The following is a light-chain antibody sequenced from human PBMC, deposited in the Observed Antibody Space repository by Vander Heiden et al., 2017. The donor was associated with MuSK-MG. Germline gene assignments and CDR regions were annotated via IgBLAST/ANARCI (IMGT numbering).Light chain of an antibody. J-gene: IGKJ4*01. CDR2: GAS. CDR3: QQYGSSPLT. CDR1: QSVSSSY. Sequence: EIVLTQSPGTLSLSPGERATLSCRASQSVSSSYLAWYQQKPGQAPRILIYGASSRATGIPDRFSGSGSGTDFTLTISRLEPEDFAVYYCQQYGSSPLTFGGGTKVEIK. V-gene: IGKV3-20*01.